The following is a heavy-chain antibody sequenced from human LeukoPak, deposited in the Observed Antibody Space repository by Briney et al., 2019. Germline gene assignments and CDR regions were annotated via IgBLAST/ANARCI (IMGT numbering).Heavy chain of an antibody. CDR3: ARHRQGTTGYYFDY. V-gene: IGHV3-33*01. CDR1: GFTFRNYG. J-gene: IGHJ4*02. CDR2: IWDDGSNQ. D-gene: IGHD1-14*01. Sequence: PGGSLRLSCAASGFTFRNYGMVWVRQAPGKGLEWVAVIWDDGSNQYYADSVKGRFTISRDNSKNTLSLQMNSLRVEDTAVYYCARHRQGTTGYYFDYWGQGTLVTASS.